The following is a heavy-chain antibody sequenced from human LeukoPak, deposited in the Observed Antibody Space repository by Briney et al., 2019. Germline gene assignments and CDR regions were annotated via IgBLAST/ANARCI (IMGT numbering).Heavy chain of an antibody. CDR3: AREGELQSLDY. V-gene: IGHV4-30-2*01. CDR1: GGSISSGGYS. Sequence: SETLSLTCAVSGGSISSGGYSWSWIRQPPGKGLEWIGYIYHSGSTYYNPSLKSRVTISVDRSKNQFSLKLSSVTAADTAVYYCAREGELQSLDYWGQGTLVTVSS. J-gene: IGHJ4*02. D-gene: IGHD1-26*01. CDR2: IYHSGST.